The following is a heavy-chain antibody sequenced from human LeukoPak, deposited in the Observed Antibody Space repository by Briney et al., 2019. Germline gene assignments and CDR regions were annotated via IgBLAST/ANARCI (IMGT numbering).Heavy chain of an antibody. V-gene: IGHV3-74*03. CDR1: GFIFTDYW. CDR3: ARFYFPEEHDRAWYEAH. Sequence: GGSLRLSCAASGFIFTDYWMHWVRQAPGKELVWVARIGGDGRATTYADSVKGRFTISRDNAMNTVFLQMKSLRADDTGTYYCARFYFPEEHDRAWYEAHWGQGVLVTVS. D-gene: IGHD6-19*01. CDR2: IGGDGRAT. J-gene: IGHJ4*02.